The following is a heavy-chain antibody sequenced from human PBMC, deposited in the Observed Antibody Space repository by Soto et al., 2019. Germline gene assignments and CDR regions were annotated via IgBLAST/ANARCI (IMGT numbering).Heavy chain of an antibody. J-gene: IGHJ1*01. CDR2: ISGSGGST. V-gene: IGHV3-23*01. CDR1: GFTFSSYA. D-gene: IGHD2-8*02. Sequence: GGSLRLSCAASGFTFSSYAISWVRQAPGKGLEWVSAISGSGGSTYYADSVKGRFTISRDNSKNTLYLQMNSLRAEDTAVYYCAKGGVGRNAEYFQHWGQGTLVTVSS. CDR3: AKGGVGRNAEYFQH.